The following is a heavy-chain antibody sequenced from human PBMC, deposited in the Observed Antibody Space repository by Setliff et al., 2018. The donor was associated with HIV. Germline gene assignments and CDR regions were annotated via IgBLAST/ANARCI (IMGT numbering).Heavy chain of an antibody. J-gene: IGHJ6*03. CDR3: AKAFGYCSGGSCPVLMDV. CDR2: IYSGGDT. D-gene: IGHD2-15*01. CDR1: GFTVSSNY. Sequence: PGGSLRLSCAAAGFTVSSNYMSWVRQAPGKGLEWVSLIYSGGDTYYADSVKGRFTISRDNSKNTLYLQMNSLRAEDTAVYYCAKAFGYCSGGSCPVLMDVWGKGTTVTVSS. V-gene: IGHV3-66*02.